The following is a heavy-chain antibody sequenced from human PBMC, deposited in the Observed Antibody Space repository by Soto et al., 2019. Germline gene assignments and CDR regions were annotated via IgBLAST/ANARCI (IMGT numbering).Heavy chain of an antibody. D-gene: IGHD2-15*01. V-gene: IGHV1-2*04. CDR3: AKDSQLLGYCSGGSCPYYYDYMDV. CDR1: GYTFTGYY. Sequence: QVQLVQSGAEVKKPGASVKVSCKASGYTFTGYYMHWVRQAPGQGLEWMGWINPNSGGTNYAQKIQGWVTMTRNTSISTAYMELSRLRSDDTAVYYCAKDSQLLGYCSGGSCPYYYDYMDVWGKGTTVTVSS. CDR2: INPNSGGT. J-gene: IGHJ6*03.